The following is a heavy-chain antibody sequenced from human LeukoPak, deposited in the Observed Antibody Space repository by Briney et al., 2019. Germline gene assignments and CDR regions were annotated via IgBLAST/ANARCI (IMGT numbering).Heavy chain of an antibody. V-gene: IGHV3-74*01. CDR2: IKPDGRTT. Sequence: QPGGSLRLSCAVSGFTFSSYSMLWVRQAPRKGLVWVSRIKPDGRTTNYADSVKGRFTISRDNAKNTLYLQMNSLRAEDTAVYFCTTDLDFKLDYWGQGTLVTVAS. CDR3: TTDLDFKLDY. D-gene: IGHD3-9*01. J-gene: IGHJ4*02. CDR1: GFTFSSYS.